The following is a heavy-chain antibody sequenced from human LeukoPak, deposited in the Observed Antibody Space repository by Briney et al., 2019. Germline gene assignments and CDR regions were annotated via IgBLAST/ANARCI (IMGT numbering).Heavy chain of an antibody. CDR3: ARGQQWLGAEYFQH. CDR1: GGSVSSGSYY. J-gene: IGHJ1*01. CDR2: IYYSGST. V-gene: IGHV4-61*01. D-gene: IGHD6-19*01. Sequence: SETLSLTCTVSGGSVSSGSYYWRWIRQPPGKGLEWIVYIYYSGSTNYNPSLKSRVTISVDTSKNQFSLKLSSVTAADTAVYYCARGQQWLGAEYFQHWGQGTLVTVSS.